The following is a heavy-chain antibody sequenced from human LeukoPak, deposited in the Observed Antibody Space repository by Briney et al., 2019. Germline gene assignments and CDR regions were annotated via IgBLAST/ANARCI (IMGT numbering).Heavy chain of an antibody. J-gene: IGHJ4*02. CDR2: ISYDGGNK. D-gene: IGHD5-18*01. CDR3: AKVHGYSYGRFDY. Sequence: GRSLRLSCAASGFTFSSYGMHWVRQAPGKGLEWVAVISYDGGNKYYADSVKGRFTISRDNSKNTLYLQMNSLRAEDTAVYYCAKVHGYSYGRFDYWGQGTLVTVSS. CDR1: GFTFSSYG. V-gene: IGHV3-30*18.